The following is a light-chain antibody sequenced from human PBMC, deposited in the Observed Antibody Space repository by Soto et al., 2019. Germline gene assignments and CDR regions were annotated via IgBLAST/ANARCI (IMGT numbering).Light chain of an antibody. CDR2: GAS. Sequence: EIVMTQSPATLSVSPGERATLSCRASQSVSSNLAWYQQKPGRAPRLLIYGASTRVTGVPARFSGSGSGTDFTLTLSSLQSEDFAVYYCQQYNNWPPWAFRQGTKVEIK. J-gene: IGKJ1*01. V-gene: IGKV3-15*01. CDR3: QQYNNWPPWA. CDR1: QSVSSN.